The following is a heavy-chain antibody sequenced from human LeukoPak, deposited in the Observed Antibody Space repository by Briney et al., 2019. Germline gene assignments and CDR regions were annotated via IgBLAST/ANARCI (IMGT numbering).Heavy chain of an antibody. CDR3: ARGLGYCSSTSCYGSNWFDP. V-gene: IGHV1-69*13. Sequence: ASVKVSCKASGGTFSSYAISWVRQAPGQGLEWMGGIIPIFGTANYAQKFQGRVTITADESTSTAYMELSSLRSEDTAVYYCARGLGYCSSTSCYGSNWFDPWGQGTLVTVSS. J-gene: IGHJ5*02. CDR1: GGTFSSYA. CDR2: IIPIFGTA. D-gene: IGHD2-2*01.